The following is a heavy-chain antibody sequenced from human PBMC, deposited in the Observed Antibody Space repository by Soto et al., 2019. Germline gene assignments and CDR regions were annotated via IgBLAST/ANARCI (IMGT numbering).Heavy chain of an antibody. CDR2: ISQDGSRK. Sequence: GGSLRLSCAASGFIFSTYAMHWVRQAPGKGLEWVAVISQDGSRKYDADSVKGRFTISRDNFKDALYLEMNSLRAEDTAVYYCARVSARYYYYGMDVWGQGTTVTVSS. D-gene: IGHD6-6*01. CDR3: ARVSARYYYYGMDV. V-gene: IGHV3-30-3*01. CDR1: GFIFSTYA. J-gene: IGHJ6*02.